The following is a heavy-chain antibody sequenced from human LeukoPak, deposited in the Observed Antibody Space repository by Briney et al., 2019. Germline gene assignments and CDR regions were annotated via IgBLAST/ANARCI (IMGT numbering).Heavy chain of an antibody. CDR1: GYTFTSYY. D-gene: IGHD1-26*01. CDR3: ARDNSVGDTAWWFDP. J-gene: IGHJ5*02. Sequence: ASVKVSCKSSGYTFTSYYMHWVRQAPGQGLEWMGLINPSGSSTSYAQKFQGRLSLTRDMSTSTDYMELSSLRSEDTAVYYCARDNSVGDTAWWFDPWGQGTLVTVSS. CDR2: INPSGSST. V-gene: IGHV1-46*01.